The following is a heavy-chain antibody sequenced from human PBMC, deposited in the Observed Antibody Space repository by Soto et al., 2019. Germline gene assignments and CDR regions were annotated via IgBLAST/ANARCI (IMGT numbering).Heavy chain of an antibody. Sequence: VESLKISCKASGYVFSTHWICWFRQLPVKGPEWMGIIFPSDSDTRYDPSFQGHVTISADMSINTAYLQWNRLKASDTAMYYCATPGGFGMDVWGQGTPVTVSS. CDR3: ATPGGFGMDV. CDR2: IFPSDSDT. V-gene: IGHV5-51*01. CDR1: GYVFSTHW. J-gene: IGHJ6*02. D-gene: IGHD2-8*02.